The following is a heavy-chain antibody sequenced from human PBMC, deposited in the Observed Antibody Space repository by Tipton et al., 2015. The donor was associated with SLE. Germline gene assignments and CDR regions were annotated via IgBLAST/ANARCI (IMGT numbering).Heavy chain of an antibody. CDR3: ARVGIAAAGKAFDI. CDR1: GGSISSHY. V-gene: IGHV4-59*11. D-gene: IGHD6-13*01. J-gene: IGHJ3*02. CDR2: IYYSGST. Sequence: TLSLTCTVSGGSISSHYWSWIRQPPGKGLEWIGYIYYSGSTNYNPSLKSRVTISVDTSKNQFSLKLSSVTAADTAVYYCARVGIAAAGKAFDIWGQGTMVTVSS.